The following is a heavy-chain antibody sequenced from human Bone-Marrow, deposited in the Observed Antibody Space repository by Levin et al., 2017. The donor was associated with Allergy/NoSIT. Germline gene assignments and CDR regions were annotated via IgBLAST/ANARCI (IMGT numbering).Heavy chain of an antibody. D-gene: IGHD6-6*01. J-gene: IGHJ5*02. CDR1: GGTFSSYA. Sequence: SVKVSCKASGGTFSSYAISWVRQAPGQGLEWMGGIIPIFGTANYAQKFQGRVTITADESTSTAYMELSSLRSEDTAVYYCARDFSVGYVPYSSSSGDWFDPWGQGTLVTVSS. CDR3: ARDFSVGYVPYSSSSGDWFDP. CDR2: IIPIFGTA. V-gene: IGHV1-69*13.